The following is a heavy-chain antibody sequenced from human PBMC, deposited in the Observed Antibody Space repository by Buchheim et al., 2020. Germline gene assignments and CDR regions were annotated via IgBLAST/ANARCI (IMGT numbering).Heavy chain of an antibody. J-gene: IGHJ6*03. D-gene: IGHD3-3*01. CDR2: ISSSSSTI. CDR1: GFTFSSYS. Sequence: EVQLVESGGGLVQPGGSLRLSCAASGFTFSSYSMNWVRQAPGKGLEWVSYISSSSSTIYYADSVKGRFTISRDNAKNSLYLQMNSLRAEDTAVYYCARDEISYYYYYMDVWGKGTT. CDR3: ARDEISYYYYYMDV. V-gene: IGHV3-48*01.